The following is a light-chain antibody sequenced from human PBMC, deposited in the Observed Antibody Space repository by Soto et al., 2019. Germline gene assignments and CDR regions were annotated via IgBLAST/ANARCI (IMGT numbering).Light chain of an antibody. CDR3: QQGDSFPLT. V-gene: IGKV1-12*01. Sequence: DIQMTQSPSSVSASVGDRVTITCRASQDIGRWLAWFQQKPGEAPSLLIYTASTLHTGVSSRFSGSGSGTAFTLTITSLQPEDFATYYCQQGDSFPLTFDRGTKVEIK. CDR1: QDIGRW. CDR2: TAS. J-gene: IGKJ4*01.